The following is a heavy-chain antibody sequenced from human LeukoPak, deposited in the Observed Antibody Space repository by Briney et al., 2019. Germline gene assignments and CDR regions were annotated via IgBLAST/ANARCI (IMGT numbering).Heavy chain of an antibody. V-gene: IGHV4-39*01. CDR2: IYYSGST. CDR3: ARQYCSSTSCPFDP. Sequence: SETLSLTCTVSGGSISSSSYYWGWIRQPPGKGLDWVGHIYYSGSTYYNPSLKSRVTISVDTSKNHFSLKLSSVTAADTAVYYCARQYCSSTSCPFDPWGQGTLVTVSS. J-gene: IGHJ5*02. D-gene: IGHD2-2*01. CDR1: GGSISSSSYY.